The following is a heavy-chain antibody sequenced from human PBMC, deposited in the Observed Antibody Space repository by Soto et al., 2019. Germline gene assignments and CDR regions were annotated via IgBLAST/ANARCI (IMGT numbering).Heavy chain of an antibody. D-gene: IGHD3-16*02. V-gene: IGHV4-31*03. CDR2: IYYSGST. Sequence: QVQLQESGPGLVKPSQTLSLTCTVSGGSISSGGYYWSWILQHPGKGLEWIGYIYYSGSTYYNPSLKSRVTISVDTSKNQFSLKLSSVTAADTAVYYCASRYYDYIWGSYRYTNYDAFDIWGQGTMVTVSS. J-gene: IGHJ3*02. CDR3: ASRYYDYIWGSYRYTNYDAFDI. CDR1: GGSISSGGYY.